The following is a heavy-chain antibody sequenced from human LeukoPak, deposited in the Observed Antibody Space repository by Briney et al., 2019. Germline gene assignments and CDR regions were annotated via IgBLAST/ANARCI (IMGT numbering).Heavy chain of an antibody. CDR2: IYSGGST. CDR3: ARTIYYDSSGSYYYYMDV. J-gene: IGHJ6*03. V-gene: IGHV3-53*01. CDR1: GFTVSSNY. Sequence: GGSLRLSCAASGFTVSSNYMSWVRQAPGKGLEWVSVIYSGGSTYYADSVKGRFTISRDNSKNTLYLQMNSLRAEDTAVYYCARTIYYDSSGSYYYYMDVWGKGTTVTVSS. D-gene: IGHD3-22*01.